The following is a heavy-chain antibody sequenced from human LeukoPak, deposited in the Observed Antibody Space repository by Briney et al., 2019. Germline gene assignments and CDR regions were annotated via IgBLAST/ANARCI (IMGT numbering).Heavy chain of an antibody. CDR3: ARVCYGSGSYSVYP. Sequence: GGSLRLSCAASGFTFSSYWMSWVRQAPGKGLEWVANIKQDGSEKYYVDSVKGRFTISRDNAKNSLYLQMNSLRAEDTAVYYCARVCYGSGSYSVYPWGQGTLVTVSS. CDR2: IKQDGSEK. CDR1: GFTFSSYW. D-gene: IGHD3-10*01. V-gene: IGHV3-7*01. J-gene: IGHJ5*02.